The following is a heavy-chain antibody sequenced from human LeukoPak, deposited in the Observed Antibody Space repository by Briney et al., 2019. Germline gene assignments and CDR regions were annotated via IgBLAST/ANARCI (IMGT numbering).Heavy chain of an antibody. CDR3: TRHTPVRLSSGYYYGMDV. V-gene: IGHV4-59*08. CDR1: GGAISSYY. Sequence: SETLSLTCTVSGGAISSYYRSWIRQPPGKGLEWIGYIYYSGSTNYNPSLKSRVTISVDTSKNQFSLKLSSVTAADTAVYFCTRHTPVRLSSGYYYGMDVWGQGTTVTVSS. CDR2: IYYSGST. J-gene: IGHJ6*02.